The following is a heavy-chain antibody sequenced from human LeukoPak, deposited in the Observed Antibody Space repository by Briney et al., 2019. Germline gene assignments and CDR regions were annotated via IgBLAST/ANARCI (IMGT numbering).Heavy chain of an antibody. J-gene: IGHJ2*01. Sequence: SETLSLTCTVSGGSISSYYWSWIRQPPGKGLEWIGCIYYSGSTNYNPSLKSRVTISVDTSKNQFSLKLNSVTAADTAVYYCARALLRYWYFDLWGRGTLVTVSS. V-gene: IGHV4-59*12. CDR3: ARALLRYWYFDL. CDR1: GGSISSYY. CDR2: IYYSGST.